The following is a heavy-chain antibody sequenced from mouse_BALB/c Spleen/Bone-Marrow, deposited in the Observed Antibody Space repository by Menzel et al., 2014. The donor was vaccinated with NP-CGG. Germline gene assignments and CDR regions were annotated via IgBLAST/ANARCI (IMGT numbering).Heavy chain of an antibody. CDR2: IYPRSDNT. CDR1: GYTFTDYY. V-gene: IGHV1-77*01. D-gene: IGHD4-1*01. J-gene: IGHJ4*01. Sequence: VQLQESGAELARPGASVKLSCKASGYTFTDYYINWVKQRTGQGLEWIGEIYPRSDNTYYNEKLKGKATLTADKSSSTAYLQLSSLTSEDSAVYFCARDWDYYAMDYWGQGTSVTVSS. CDR3: ARDWDYYAMDY.